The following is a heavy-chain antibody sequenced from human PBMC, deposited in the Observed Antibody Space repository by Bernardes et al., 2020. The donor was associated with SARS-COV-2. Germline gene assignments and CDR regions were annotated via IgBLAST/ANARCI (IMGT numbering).Heavy chain of an antibody. D-gene: IGHD2-21*01. Sequence: GGSLSLSCAASGFTFNSYKMKWVRQAPGKGLEWVSSISSSGRHIFYADSVKGRFTISRDNGKDTVYLQMNSLRVDDTARYYCARDVSPFGHNSGDIWGPGTMVTVSS. CDR3: ARDVSPFGHNSGDI. V-gene: IGHV3-21*01. J-gene: IGHJ3*02. CDR1: GFTFNSYK. CDR2: ISSSGRHI.